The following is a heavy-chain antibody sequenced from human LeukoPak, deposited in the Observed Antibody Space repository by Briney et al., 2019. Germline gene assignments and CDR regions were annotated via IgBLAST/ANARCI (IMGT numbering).Heavy chain of an antibody. D-gene: IGHD3-10*01. CDR2: IYYSGST. V-gene: IGHV4-30-4*01. CDR1: GGSISSDDYY. J-gene: IGHJ3*02. Sequence: PSETLSLTCTVSGGSISSDDYYWSWIRQPPGKGLEWLGYIYYSGSTYYNPSLKSRVTISVDTSKNQFSLKLSSVTAADTAVYYCAREYGSHAFDIWGQGTMVTVSS. CDR3: AREYGSHAFDI.